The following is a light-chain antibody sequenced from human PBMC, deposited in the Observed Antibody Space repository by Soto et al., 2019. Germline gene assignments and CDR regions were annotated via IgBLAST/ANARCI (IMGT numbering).Light chain of an antibody. V-gene: IGKV3-11*01. CDR2: DAS. CDR3: QQRSNWPPYS. J-gene: IGKJ2*01. CDR1: QSVSSN. Sequence: EIVLTQSPATLSLSPGERATLSCRASQSVSSNLAWYQQKPGQAPRLLIYDASNRATGIPARFSGSGSGTDFTLTISSLEPEDFAVYYCQQRSNWPPYSFGQGTKREIK.